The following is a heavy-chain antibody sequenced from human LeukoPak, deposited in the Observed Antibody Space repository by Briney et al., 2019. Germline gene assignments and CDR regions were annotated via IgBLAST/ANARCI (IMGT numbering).Heavy chain of an antibody. Sequence: GGSLRLSCAASGFTFSSYWMHWVRQAPGKGLVWVSRVNSDGSSTSYADSVKGRFTISRDNAKNTLYLQMNSLRAEDTAVYYCARTAYSGSHHDYWGQGTLVTVSS. CDR3: ARTAYSGSHHDY. V-gene: IGHV3-74*01. CDR1: GFTFSSYW. D-gene: IGHD1-26*01. CDR2: VNSDGSST. J-gene: IGHJ4*02.